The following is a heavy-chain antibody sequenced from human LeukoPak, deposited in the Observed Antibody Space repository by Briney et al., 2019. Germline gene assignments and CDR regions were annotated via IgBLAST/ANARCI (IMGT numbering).Heavy chain of an antibody. V-gene: IGHV4-34*01. D-gene: IGHD4-23*01. CDR3: ARGGGNSYYYLDY. J-gene: IGHJ4*02. CDR2: INHSGST. Sequence: SETLSLTCAVYGGSFSGYYWSWIRQPPGKGLEWIGEINHSGSTNYNPSLKSRVTISVDTSKNQFSLKLSSVTAADTAVYYCARGGGNSYYYLDYWGQGTLATVSS. CDR1: GGSFSGYY.